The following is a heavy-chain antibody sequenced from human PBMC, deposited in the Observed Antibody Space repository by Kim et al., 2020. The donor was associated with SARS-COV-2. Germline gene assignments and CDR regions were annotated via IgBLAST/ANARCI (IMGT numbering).Heavy chain of an antibody. CDR2: ISWNSGSI. J-gene: IGHJ6*02. Sequence: GGSLRLSCAASGFTFDDYAMHWVRQAPGKGLEWVSGISWNSGSIGYADSVKGRFTISRDNAKNSLYLQMNSLRAEDTALYYCAKDIMMPRVVPADYYYYGMDVWGQGTTVTVSS. V-gene: IGHV3-9*01. CDR1: GFTFDDYA. CDR3: AKDIMMPRVVPADYYYYGMDV. D-gene: IGHD2-2*01.